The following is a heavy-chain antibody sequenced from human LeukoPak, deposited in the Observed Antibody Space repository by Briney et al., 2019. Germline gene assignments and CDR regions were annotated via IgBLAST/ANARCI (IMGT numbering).Heavy chain of an antibody. Sequence: SETLSLTCTVSGCSISSSSYYWGWIRQPPGKGLEWIGSIYYSRNTYYNPSLKSRITISVDTSKNQLSLKLSCVNAADTAVYYCARHGVVVITELFDYWGRGTLVTVSS. V-gene: IGHV4-39*01. CDR3: ARHGVVVITELFDY. CDR2: IYYSRNT. D-gene: IGHD3-22*01. CDR1: GCSISSSSYY. J-gene: IGHJ4*02.